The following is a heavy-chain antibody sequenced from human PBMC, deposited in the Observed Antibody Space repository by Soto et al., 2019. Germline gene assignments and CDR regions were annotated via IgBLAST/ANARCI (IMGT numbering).Heavy chain of an antibody. CDR1: GGSISSYY. J-gene: IGHJ4*02. CDR2: IYYSGST. V-gene: IGHV4-59*08. D-gene: IGHD6-13*01. CDR3: ARQIAAADINFDY. Sequence: SETLSLTCTVSGGSISSYYWSWIRQPPGKGLEWIGYIYYSGSTNYNPSLKSRVTIPVDTSKNQFSLKLSSVTAADTAVYYCARQIAAADINFDYWGQGTLVTVSS.